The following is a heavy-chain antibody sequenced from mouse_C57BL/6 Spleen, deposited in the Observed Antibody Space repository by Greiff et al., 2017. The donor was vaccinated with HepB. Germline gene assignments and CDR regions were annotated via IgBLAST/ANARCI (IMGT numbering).Heavy chain of an antibody. D-gene: IGHD3-2*02. V-gene: IGHV1-81*01. J-gene: IGHJ4*01. CDR1: GYTFTSYG. CDR2: IYPRSGNT. CDR3: ARKTAQATYYYAMDY. Sequence: LVESGAELARPGASVKLSCKASGYTFTSYGISWVKQRTGQGLEWIGEIYPRSGNTYYNEKFKGKATLTADKSSSTAYMELRSLTSEDSAVYFCARKTAQATYYYAMDYWGQRTSVTVSS.